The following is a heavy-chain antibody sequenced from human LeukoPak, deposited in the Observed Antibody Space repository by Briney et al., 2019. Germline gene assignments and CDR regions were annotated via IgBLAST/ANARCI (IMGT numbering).Heavy chain of an antibody. J-gene: IGHJ4*02. CDR2: ISYDGSNK. CDR3: ISGVRRWLHRDGYYFDY. V-gene: IGHV3-30*03. D-gene: IGHD5-24*01. Sequence: PGGSLRLSCAASGFTFSSYGMHWVRQAPGKGLEWVAVISYDGSNKYYADSVKGRFTISRDNSKNTLYLQMNSLRAEDTAVYYCISGVRRWLHRDGYYFDYWGQGTLVTVSS. CDR1: GFTFSSYG.